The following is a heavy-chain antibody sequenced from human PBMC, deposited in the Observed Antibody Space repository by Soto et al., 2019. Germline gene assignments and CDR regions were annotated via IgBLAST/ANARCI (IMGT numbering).Heavy chain of an antibody. CDR2: IYYRGST. J-gene: IGHJ5*02. CDR1: GCSISSYY. D-gene: IGHD2-21*01. Sequence: WETLSLTCTVSGCSISSYYWSWIRQPPGKGLEWIGDIYYRGSTNYNPSLKSRVTISVDTSKTQFSLKLSSVTAADTAVYYCARDNCGGDCYSNWFDPWGQGTLVTVSS. V-gene: IGHV4-59*01. CDR3: ARDNCGGDCYSNWFDP.